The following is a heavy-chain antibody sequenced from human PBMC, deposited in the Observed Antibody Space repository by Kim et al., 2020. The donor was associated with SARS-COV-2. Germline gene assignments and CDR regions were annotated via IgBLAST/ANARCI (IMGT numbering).Heavy chain of an antibody. J-gene: IGHJ6*02. D-gene: IGHD6-19*01. CDR2: ISWDGGST. CDR1: GFTFDDYT. V-gene: IGHV3-43*01. Sequence: GGSLRLSCAASGFTFDDYTMHWVRQAPGKGLEWVSLISWDGGSTYYADSVKGRFTISRDNSKNSLYLQMNSLRTEDTALYYCAKAHRGWYSDTYGMDVWGQGTTVTVSS. CDR3: AKAHRGWYSDTYGMDV.